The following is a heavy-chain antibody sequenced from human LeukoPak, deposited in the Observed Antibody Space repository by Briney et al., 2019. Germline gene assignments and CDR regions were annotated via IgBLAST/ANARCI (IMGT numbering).Heavy chain of an antibody. CDR2: IRYDGSNK. Sequence: GGSLRLSCAASGFTFSSYGMHWVRQAPGKGLEWVAFIRYDGSNKYYADSVKGRFTISRDNSKNTLYLQMNSLRAEDTAVYYCARADSSGWRAEYFQHWGQGTLVTVSS. D-gene: IGHD6-19*01. CDR1: GFTFSSYG. V-gene: IGHV3-30*02. J-gene: IGHJ1*01. CDR3: ARADSSGWRAEYFQH.